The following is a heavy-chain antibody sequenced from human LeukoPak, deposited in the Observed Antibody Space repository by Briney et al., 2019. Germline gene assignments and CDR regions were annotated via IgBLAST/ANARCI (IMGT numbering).Heavy chain of an antibody. CDR1: GYTLTELS. V-gene: IGHV1-24*01. CDR3: ATRNYYDSSGYYSYAFDI. D-gene: IGHD3-22*01. Sequence: ASVKVSCTVSGYTLTELSMHWVRQAPGKGLEWMGGFDPEDGETIYAQKFQGRVTMTEDTSTDTAYMELSSLRSKDTAVYYCATRNYYDSSGYYSYAFDIWGQGTMVTVSS. CDR2: FDPEDGET. J-gene: IGHJ3*02.